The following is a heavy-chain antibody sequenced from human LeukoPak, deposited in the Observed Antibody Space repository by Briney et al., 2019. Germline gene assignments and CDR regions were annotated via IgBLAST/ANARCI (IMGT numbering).Heavy chain of an antibody. CDR1: GFTFSSYS. J-gene: IGHJ4*02. V-gene: IGHV3-21*04. Sequence: TGGSLRLSCAASGFTFSSYSMNWVRQAPGKGLEWVSSISSSSSYIYYADSVKGRFTISRDNAKNSLYLQMNSLRAEDTAVYYCARDAILQPFDYWGQGTLVTVSS. CDR3: ARDAILQPFDY. D-gene: IGHD1-1*01. CDR2: ISSSSSYI.